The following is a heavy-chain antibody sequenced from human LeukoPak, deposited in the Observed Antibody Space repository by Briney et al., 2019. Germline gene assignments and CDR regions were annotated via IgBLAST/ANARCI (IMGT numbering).Heavy chain of an antibody. CDR2: ISWNSGSI. D-gene: IGHD6-6*01. Sequence: GGSLRLSCAASGFTFDDYAMHWVRQAPGKGLEWVSGISWNSGSIGYADSVKGRFTISRDNSKDTLYLQMNSLRAEDTAVYYCAREEYSSSGGFDYWGQGTLITVSS. CDR1: GFTFDDYA. J-gene: IGHJ4*02. V-gene: IGHV3-9*01. CDR3: AREEYSSSGGFDY.